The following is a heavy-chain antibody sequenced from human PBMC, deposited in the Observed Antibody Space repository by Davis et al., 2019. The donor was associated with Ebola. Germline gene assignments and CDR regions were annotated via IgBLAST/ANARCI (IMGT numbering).Heavy chain of an antibody. J-gene: IGHJ4*02. CDR3: GRVGRYGSSWYFSH. Sequence: PSETLSLTCSVSGVSVTSGDFYWSWLRQPPGKGLEWLGHIYHSGYTSYSPSHKSRLSMSVDTSKNQFSLKLTSVVAADAAVYYCGRVGRYGSSWYFSHWGQGALVTVS. D-gene: IGHD6-13*01. V-gene: IGHV4-30-4*01. CDR2: IYHSGYT. CDR1: GVSVTSGDFY.